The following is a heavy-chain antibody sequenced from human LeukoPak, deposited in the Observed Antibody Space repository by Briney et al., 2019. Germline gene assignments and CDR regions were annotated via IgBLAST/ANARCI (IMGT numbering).Heavy chain of an antibody. Sequence: SETLSLTCAVYGGSFSGYYWSWIRQPPGKGLEWIGEINHSGSTNYNPSLKSRVTISVDTSKNQFSLKLSSVTAADTAVYYCARGMLLPELYYYYGMDVWGQGTTVTVSS. CDR2: INHSGST. D-gene: IGHD1-14*01. V-gene: IGHV4-34*01. J-gene: IGHJ6*02. CDR1: GGSFSGYY. CDR3: ARGMLLPELYYYYGMDV.